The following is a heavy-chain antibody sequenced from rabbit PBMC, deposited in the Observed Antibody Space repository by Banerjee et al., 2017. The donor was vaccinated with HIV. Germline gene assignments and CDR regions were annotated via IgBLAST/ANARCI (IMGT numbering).Heavy chain of an antibody. D-gene: IGHD4-1*01. CDR2: INTSSGNT. CDR3: ARDLAGAIGWNDNL. CDR1: GFSFSDKYV. J-gene: IGHJ4*01. V-gene: IGHV1S45*01. Sequence: QEQLEESGGDLVKPGRSLTLTCTASGFSFSDKYVMCWVRQAPGKGLEWIGCINTSSGNTVYASWAKGRFTISKTSSTTVTLQMTSLTAADTATYFCARDLAGAIGWNDNLWGPGTLV.